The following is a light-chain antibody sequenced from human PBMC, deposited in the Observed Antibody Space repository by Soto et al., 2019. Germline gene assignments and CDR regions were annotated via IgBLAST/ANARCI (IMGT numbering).Light chain of an antibody. CDR2: GAS. CDR1: QSVSSY. V-gene: IGKV3-15*01. Sequence: EIVMTQSPATLSASPGERATLSCRASQSVSSYLAWYQQKPGQAPRLLIYGASTRATGIPASFSGSGSGTEFTLTISSLQSEDFAIYYCQQYNYWPYTFGQGTKVEIK. J-gene: IGKJ2*01. CDR3: QQYNYWPYT.